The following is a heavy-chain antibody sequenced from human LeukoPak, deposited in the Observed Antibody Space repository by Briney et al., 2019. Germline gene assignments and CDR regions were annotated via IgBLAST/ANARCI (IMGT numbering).Heavy chain of an antibody. D-gene: IGHD1-26*01. Sequence: PSETLSLTCAVYGGSFSGYYWSWIRQPPGKGLEWIGEINHSGSTNYNPSLKSRVTISVDTSKNQFSLKLSSVTAADTAVYYCARGYGSRLRNWGQGTLVTVSS. CDR2: INHSGST. V-gene: IGHV4-34*01. CDR1: GGSFSGYY. CDR3: ARGYGSRLRN. J-gene: IGHJ4*02.